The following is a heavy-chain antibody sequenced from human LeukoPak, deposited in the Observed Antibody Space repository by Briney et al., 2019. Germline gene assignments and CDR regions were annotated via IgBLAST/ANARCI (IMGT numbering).Heavy chain of an antibody. CDR1: GYTFTSYY. D-gene: IGHD6-19*01. V-gene: IGHV1-46*01. J-gene: IGHJ4*02. Sequence: VASVKVACKASGYTFTSYYMHWVRQAPGQGLEWMGIINPSGGSTSYAQKFQGRVTMTRDTSTSTVYMELSSLRSEDTAVYYCTRGEAVADFDYWGQGTLVTVSS. CDR2: INPSGGST. CDR3: TRGEAVADFDY.